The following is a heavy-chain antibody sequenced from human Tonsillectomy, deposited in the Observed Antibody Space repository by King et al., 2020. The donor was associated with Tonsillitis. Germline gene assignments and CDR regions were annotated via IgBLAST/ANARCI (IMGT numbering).Heavy chain of an antibody. CDR3: ARGRGNQSSGYYPDS. D-gene: IGHD3-22*01. CDR1: GGSFSGYY. V-gene: IGHV4-34*01. CDR2: INHSGST. Sequence: VQLQQWGAGLLNPSETLSLTCAVYGGSFSGYYWSWVRQPPGKGPEWIGEINHSGSTNYNPSLKSRVSISVDTSKNQFSLKLSSVTAADPAVFYCARGRGNQSSGYYPDSWGQGTLVTVSS. J-gene: IGHJ4*02.